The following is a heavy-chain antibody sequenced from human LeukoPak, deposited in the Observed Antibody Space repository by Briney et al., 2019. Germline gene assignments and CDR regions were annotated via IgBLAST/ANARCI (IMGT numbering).Heavy chain of an antibody. Sequence: GGSLRLSCAASGFTFDDYGMSWVRQAPGKGLEWVSGINWNGGSTGYADSVKGRFTISRDNAKNSLYLQMNSLRAEDTALYYCARDLLYYFDSSTYYSINWFDPWGQGTLVTVSS. CDR2: INWNGGST. J-gene: IGHJ5*02. D-gene: IGHD3-22*01. CDR3: ARDLLYYFDSSTYYSINWFDP. V-gene: IGHV3-20*04. CDR1: GFTFDDYG.